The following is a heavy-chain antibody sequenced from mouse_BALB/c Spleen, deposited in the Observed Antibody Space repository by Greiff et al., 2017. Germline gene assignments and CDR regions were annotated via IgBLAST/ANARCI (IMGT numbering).Heavy chain of an antibody. Sequence: QQSGAELVKPGASVKLSCKASGYTFTSYYMYWVKQRPGQGMEWIGAIYPGNSDTSYNQKFKGKAKLTAVTSTSTAYMELSSLTNEDSAVYYCTRYSNFYFLIFDYWGQGTTLTVSS. CDR2: IYPGNSDT. CDR1: GYTFTSYY. J-gene: IGHJ2*01. CDR3: TRYSNFYFLIFDY. V-gene: IGHV1-5*01. D-gene: IGHD2-5*01.